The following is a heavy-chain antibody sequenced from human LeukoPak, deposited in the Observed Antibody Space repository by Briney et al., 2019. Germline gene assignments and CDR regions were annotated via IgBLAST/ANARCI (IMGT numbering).Heavy chain of an antibody. V-gene: IGHV1-2*02. D-gene: IGHD5-18*01. CDR2: INANSGGT. Sequence: VASVKPSCKASGYTFTGYYMHWVRQAPGQRLEWMGWINANSGGTNYAQKFQGRVTMTRDTSISTAYMELSRLRSDDTAVYYCARSTEENTALDYWGQGTLVTVSS. CDR1: GYTFTGYY. CDR3: ARSTEENTALDY. J-gene: IGHJ4*02.